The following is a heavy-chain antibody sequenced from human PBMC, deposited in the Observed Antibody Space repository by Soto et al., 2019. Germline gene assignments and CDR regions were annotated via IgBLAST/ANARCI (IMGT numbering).Heavy chain of an antibody. CDR2: IFANGHT. Sequence: SETLSLTCIVSGGSISEKYWNWVRQPPGKGLEWIGLIFANGHTDYNPSLKSRVTMSVDASKNQFSLRLTSMTAGDTAVYDCGASLAEFGPNWLDPWGWGTLSPSPQ. J-gene: IGHJ5*02. CDR1: GGSISEKY. V-gene: IGHV4-4*07. D-gene: IGHD3-16*01. CDR3: GASLAEFGPNWLDP.